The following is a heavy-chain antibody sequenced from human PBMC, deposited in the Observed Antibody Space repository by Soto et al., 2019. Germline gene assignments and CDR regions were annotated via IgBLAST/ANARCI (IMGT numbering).Heavy chain of an antibody. V-gene: IGHV4-59*01. CDR2: MHSNGNA. D-gene: IGHD3-10*01. Sequence: PSETLSLTCTVSGASMSDYYGTWIRQPPGRGLEWIGFMHSNGNANYSSSLKGRATISVDTYNNQFSLILTSVTAADTAVYYCVRSGHTFEKVTWGQGTLLTVSS. CDR3: VRSGHTFEKVT. CDR1: GASMSDYY. J-gene: IGHJ5*02.